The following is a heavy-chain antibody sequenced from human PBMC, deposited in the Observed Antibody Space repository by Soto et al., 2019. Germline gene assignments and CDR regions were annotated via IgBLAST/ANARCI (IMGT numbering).Heavy chain of an antibody. CDR1: GYTFTSYG. CDR3: ARGVVFWCYYNQYNLIYF. J-gene: IGHJ5*02. CDR2: ISAYNGNT. Sequence: ASVKVSCKASGYTFTSYGISWVRQSPGQGLEWMGWISAYNGNTNYAQKLQGRVTMTTDTSTSTAYVELRSLRSDDTAVYYCARGVVFWCYYNQYNLIYFSGQRSFVT. D-gene: IGHD3-10*01. V-gene: IGHV1-18*01.